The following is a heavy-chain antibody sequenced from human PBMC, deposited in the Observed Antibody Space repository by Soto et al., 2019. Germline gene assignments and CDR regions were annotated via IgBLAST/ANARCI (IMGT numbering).Heavy chain of an antibody. D-gene: IGHD4-4*01. V-gene: IGHV1-46*04. CDR1: GYTVTNYY. J-gene: IGHJ4*02. CDR2: INPIGDDT. Sequence: ASVNVSCKASGYTVTNYYMHWVRQAPGQGLEWMGIINPIGDDTTYAQKLQGRVTMTRDTSTSTVYLELSSLKSEDTAVYYCASPMTIVTRLGYWGQGTLVTVSS. CDR3: ASPMTIVTRLGY.